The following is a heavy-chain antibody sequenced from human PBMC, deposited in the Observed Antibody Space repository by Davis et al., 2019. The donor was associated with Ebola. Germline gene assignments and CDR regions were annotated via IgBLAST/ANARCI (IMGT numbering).Heavy chain of an antibody. CDR3: ARRSSSWAPKIDY. CDR2: MNPNSGNT. V-gene: IGHV1-8*01. CDR1: GYTFTSYD. Sequence: AASVKVSCKASGYTFTSYDINWVRQATGQGLEWMGWMNPNSGNTGYAQKFQDRVTMTGNTSISTAYMELSSLRSEDTAVYYCARRSSSWAPKIDYWGQGTLVTVSS. J-gene: IGHJ4*02. D-gene: IGHD6-13*01.